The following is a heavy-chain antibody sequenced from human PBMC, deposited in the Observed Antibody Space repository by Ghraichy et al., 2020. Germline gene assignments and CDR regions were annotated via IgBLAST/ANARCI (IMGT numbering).Heavy chain of an antibody. V-gene: IGHV3-49*03. CDR1: GFPFHAYA. Sequence: GGSLRLSCAASGFPFHAYAMAWFRQAPGKGLEWVGFIRSKGDGGATQYAASVKGRFTISRDDSKSIAYLQMDSLKTEDTAVYYCTRDRPIDYWGQGTLVTVSS. J-gene: IGHJ4*02. CDR3: TRDRPIDY. CDR2: IRSKGDGGAT.